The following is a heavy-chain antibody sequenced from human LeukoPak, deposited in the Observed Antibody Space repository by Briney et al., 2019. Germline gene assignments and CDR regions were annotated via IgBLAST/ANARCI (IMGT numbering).Heavy chain of an antibody. V-gene: IGHV4-38-2*01. CDR2: IYHSGST. CDR3: ALGSDILTGYNWFDP. CDR1: GYSISSGYY. Sequence: SETLSLTCAVSGYSISSGYYWGWIRKPPGKGLEWIGSIYHSGSTYYNPSLKSRVTISVDTSKNQFSLKLSSVTAADTAVYYCALGSDILTGYNWFDPWGQGTLVTVSS. D-gene: IGHD3-9*01. J-gene: IGHJ5*02.